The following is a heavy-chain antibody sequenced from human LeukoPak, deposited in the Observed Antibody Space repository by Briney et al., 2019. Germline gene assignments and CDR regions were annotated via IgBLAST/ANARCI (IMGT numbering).Heavy chain of an antibody. J-gene: IGHJ4*02. Sequence: SETLSLTCTVSGGSISSSSYYWGWIRQPPGKGLEWIGSIYYSGSTYYNPSLKSRVTRSVDTSKNQFSLKLSSVTAADTDVYYCASFYGSGSYYPKPDYWGQGTLVTVSS. V-gene: IGHV4-39*01. CDR1: GGSISSSSYY. D-gene: IGHD3-10*01. CDR3: ASFYGSGSYYPKPDY. CDR2: IYYSGST.